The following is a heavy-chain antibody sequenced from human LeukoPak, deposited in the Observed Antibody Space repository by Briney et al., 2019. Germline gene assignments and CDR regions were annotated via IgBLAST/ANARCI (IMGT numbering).Heavy chain of an antibody. CDR3: ARDRYDSSGYRYDY. J-gene: IGHJ4*02. D-gene: IGHD3-22*01. CDR2: ISSSSSTI. CDR1: GFTFSSYS. V-gene: IGHV3-48*02. Sequence: PGGSLRLSCAASGFTFSSYSMNWVRQAPGKGLEWVSYISSSSSTIYYADSVKGRFTISRDNAKNSLYLQMSSLRDEDTAAYYCARDRYDSSGYRYDYWGQGTLVTVSS.